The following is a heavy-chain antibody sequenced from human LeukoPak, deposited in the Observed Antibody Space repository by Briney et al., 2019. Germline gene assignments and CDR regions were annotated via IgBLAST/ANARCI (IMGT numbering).Heavy chain of an antibody. D-gene: IGHD6-19*01. J-gene: IGHJ4*02. V-gene: IGHV1-46*01. CDR3: ARETSSGWYRMVSDYFDY. CDR1: GYTFTSYY. CDR2: INPSGGST. Sequence: ASVKVSCKASGYTFTSYYMHWVRQAPGQGLEWMGIINPSGGSTSYAQEFQGRVTMTRDTSTSTVYMELSSLRSEDTAVYYCARETSSGWYRMVSDYFDYWGQGTLVTVSS.